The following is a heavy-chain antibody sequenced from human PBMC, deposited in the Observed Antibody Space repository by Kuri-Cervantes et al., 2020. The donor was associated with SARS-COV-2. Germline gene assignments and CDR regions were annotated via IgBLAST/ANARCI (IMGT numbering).Heavy chain of an antibody. Sequence: ASVKVSCKASGYTFTYCSLHWLQQAPGQGLERMRWITLYNGNTNYAKKFQGRVTITRDMSLRTAYMELSSLRSEDTAVYYCAREDIVVVPAAIVWYYYYGMDVWGQGTTVTVSS. CDR1: GYTFTYCS. D-gene: IGHD2-2*01. V-gene: IGHV1-68*01. CDR2: ITLYNGNT. CDR3: AREDIVVVPAAIVWYYYYGMDV. J-gene: IGHJ6*02.